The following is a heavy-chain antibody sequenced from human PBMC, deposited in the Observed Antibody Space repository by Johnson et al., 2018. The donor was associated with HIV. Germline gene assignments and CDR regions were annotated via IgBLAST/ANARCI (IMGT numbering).Heavy chain of an antibody. Sequence: QMLLVESGGGLVQPGGSLRLSCAASGFTISSNYMSWVRQAPGKGLEWVSYISSSGSTIYYADSVKGRFTISSDNSKNTLYLQMNSLRPKDTALYFCARDSGAPGNDAFDIWGQGTMVTISS. CDR1: GFTISSNY. V-gene: IGHV3-11*04. CDR3: ARDSGAPGNDAFDI. J-gene: IGHJ3*02. D-gene: IGHD1-26*01. CDR2: ISSSGSTI.